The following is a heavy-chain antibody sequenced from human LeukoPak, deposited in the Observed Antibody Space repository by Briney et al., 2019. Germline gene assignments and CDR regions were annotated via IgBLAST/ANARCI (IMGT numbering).Heavy chain of an antibody. CDR1: GGTFSSYA. J-gene: IGHJ5*02. CDR3: ARAQAWDASDPNWFDP. Sequence: ASVKVSCKASGGTFSSYAISWVRQAPGQGLEWMGIINPSGGSTSYAQKFQGRVTMIRDTSTSTVYMELSSLRSEDTAVYYCARAQAWDASDPNWFDPWGQGSLVIVSS. D-gene: IGHD1-26*01. CDR2: INPSGGST. V-gene: IGHV1-46*01.